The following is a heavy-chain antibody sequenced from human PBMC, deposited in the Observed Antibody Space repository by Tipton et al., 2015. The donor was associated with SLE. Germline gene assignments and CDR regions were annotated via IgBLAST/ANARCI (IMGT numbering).Heavy chain of an antibody. CDR3: AKAESSNLTPYWD. Sequence: SLRLSCAASGFTFDDYTMHWVRQAPGKALEWVSLITWDGGSTYYADSVKGRFTISRDNSKSSLFLQMNSLRIEDTALYYCAKAESSNLTPYWDWGQGTLVTVSS. CDR2: ITWDGGST. V-gene: IGHV3-43*01. J-gene: IGHJ4*02. CDR1: GFTFDDYT. D-gene: IGHD6-13*01.